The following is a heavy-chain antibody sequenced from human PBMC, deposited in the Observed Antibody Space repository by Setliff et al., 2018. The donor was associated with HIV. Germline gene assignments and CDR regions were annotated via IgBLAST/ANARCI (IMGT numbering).Heavy chain of an antibody. V-gene: IGHV4-4*07. Sequence: SETLSLTCTVSGGSISSYYWTWIRQPAGKGLEWIGRIYTSGNTRYNPSLKSRVTISLDTSKNRFSLKLTSLTAADTAVYYCARIDGEAADTNYWGQGTLVTVSS. CDR2: IYTSGNT. CDR1: GGSISSYY. J-gene: IGHJ4*02. D-gene: IGHD6-13*01. CDR3: ARIDGEAADTNY.